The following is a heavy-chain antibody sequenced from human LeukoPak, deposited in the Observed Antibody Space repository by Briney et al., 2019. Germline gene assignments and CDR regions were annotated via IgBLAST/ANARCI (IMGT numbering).Heavy chain of an antibody. V-gene: IGHV3-48*03. CDR3: ARVFNKRLGDDAFDI. D-gene: IGHD3-16*01. Sequence: GGSLRLFCAASGFTFSSYEMNWVRQAPGKGLEWVSYISSSGSTIYYADSVKGRFTISRDNAKNSLYLQMNSLRAEDTAVYYCARVFNKRLGDDAFDIWGQGTMVTVSS. J-gene: IGHJ3*02. CDR1: GFTFSSYE. CDR2: ISSSGSTI.